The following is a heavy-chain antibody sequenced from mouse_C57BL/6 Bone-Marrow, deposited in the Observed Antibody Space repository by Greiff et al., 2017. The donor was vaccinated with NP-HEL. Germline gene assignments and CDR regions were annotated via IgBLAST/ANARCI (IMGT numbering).Heavy chain of an antibody. Sequence: QVQLKQPGAELVKPGASVKLSCKASGYTFTSYWMQWVKQRPGQGLEWIGEIDPSDSYPNYNQKFKGKATLTVDTSSSTAYMQLSSLTSEDSAVYYCARWGDGYYNWYFDVWGTGTTVTVSS. CDR1: GYTFTSYW. V-gene: IGHV1-50*01. CDR3: ARWGDGYYNWYFDV. D-gene: IGHD2-3*01. J-gene: IGHJ1*03. CDR2: IDPSDSYP.